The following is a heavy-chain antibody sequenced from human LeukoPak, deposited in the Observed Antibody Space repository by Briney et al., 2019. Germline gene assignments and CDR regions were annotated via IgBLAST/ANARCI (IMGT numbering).Heavy chain of an antibody. CDR3: AREGGPYRPLDY. CDR1: GGSISSTNW. Sequence: PSETLSLTCGVSGGSISSTNWWTWVRQPPGEGLEWIGEIHLSGRTNYNPSLESRVTMSVDMSENHISLKLTSVTAADTAVYYCAREGGPYRPLDYSGQGTLVTVSS. V-gene: IGHV4-4*02. CDR2: IHLSGRT. J-gene: IGHJ4*02.